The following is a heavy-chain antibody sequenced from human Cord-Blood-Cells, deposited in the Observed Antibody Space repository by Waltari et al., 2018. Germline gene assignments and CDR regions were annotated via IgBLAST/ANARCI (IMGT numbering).Heavy chain of an antibody. CDR2: IKQSGST. Sequence: QVQLQQWGAGLLKPSETLSLTCAVYGGSFSGYYWSWIRQPPGKGLEWIGEIKQSGSTNYNPSRKGRVTRSVDTSKNQFSLKLSSVTAADTAVYYCARGVAVAGSGDYWGQGTLVTVSS. CDR3: ARGVAVAGSGDY. J-gene: IGHJ4*02. V-gene: IGHV4-34*01. CDR1: GGSFSGYY. D-gene: IGHD6-19*01.